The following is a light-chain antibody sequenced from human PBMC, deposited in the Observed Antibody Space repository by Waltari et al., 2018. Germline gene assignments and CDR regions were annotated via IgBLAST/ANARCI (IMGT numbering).Light chain of an antibody. J-gene: IGLJ2*01. V-gene: IGLV1-40*01. CDR2: DDS. CDR1: SSNTGSPYN. Sequence: QSVLTQPPSVSGAPGQRVTISCPGSSSNTGSPYNVHRDQQVPGRAPKLLIYDDSHRPSGVPDRFSGSKSGTSASLAITGLQAEDEAEYFCQSYDSGLNGLFFGGGTKVTVL. CDR3: QSYDSGLNGLF.